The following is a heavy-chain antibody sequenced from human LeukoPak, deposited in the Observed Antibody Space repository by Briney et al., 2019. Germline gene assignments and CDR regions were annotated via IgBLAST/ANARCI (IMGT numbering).Heavy chain of an antibody. CDR3: ARGVYVPFDY. J-gene: IGHJ4*02. CDR2: FFYSGST. Sequence: SETLSLTCTVSDGSIINYYWGWIRQPPGKGLEWIGTFFYSGSTYYNPALKSRVTISLDTSKNQFSLKLNSVTAADTAVYYCARGVYVPFDYWGQGTLVTVSS. V-gene: IGHV4-39*07. CDR1: DGSIINYY. D-gene: IGHD3-10*02.